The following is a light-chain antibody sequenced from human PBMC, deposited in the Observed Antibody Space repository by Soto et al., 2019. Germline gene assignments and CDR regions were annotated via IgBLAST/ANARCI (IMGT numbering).Light chain of an antibody. CDR1: SGSIASNY. J-gene: IGLJ3*02. CDR3: QSYGSSNVWV. Sequence: NFMLTQPHSVSESPGKTVIISCTRSSGSIASNYVQWYQQRPGSAPTTVIYEDNQRPSGVPDRFSGSIDSSSNSASLTISGLKTEDEADYYCQSYGSSNVWVFGGGTKLTVL. V-gene: IGLV6-57*03. CDR2: EDN.